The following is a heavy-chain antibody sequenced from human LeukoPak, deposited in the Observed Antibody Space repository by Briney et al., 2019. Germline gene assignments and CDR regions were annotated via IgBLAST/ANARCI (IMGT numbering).Heavy chain of an antibody. CDR3: ARDLRSSGYYAFDY. CDR2: ISSSSSYI. Sequence: GGSLRLSCAASGFTFSSYSMNWVRQAPGKGLEWVSYISSSSSYIYYADSVKGRFTISRDNAKNSLYLQMNSLRAEDTAVYYCARDLRSSGYYAFDYWGQGTLVTVSS. V-gene: IGHV3-21*05. J-gene: IGHJ4*02. D-gene: IGHD3-22*01. CDR1: GFTFSSYS.